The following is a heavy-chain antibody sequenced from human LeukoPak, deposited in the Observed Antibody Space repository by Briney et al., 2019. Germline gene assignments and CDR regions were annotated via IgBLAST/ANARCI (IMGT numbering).Heavy chain of an antibody. Sequence: GGSLRLSCAASGFTFSTHAMAWVRQAPGKGLDWVSAFSGDGGTTYYADSVKGRFTISRSNSKNTLYLQMNSLRAEDTAVYYCANQYPGWGQGTLVTVSS. CDR2: FSGDGGTT. CDR1: GFTFSTHA. J-gene: IGHJ4*02. V-gene: IGHV3-23*01. D-gene: IGHD4-11*01. CDR3: ANQYPG.